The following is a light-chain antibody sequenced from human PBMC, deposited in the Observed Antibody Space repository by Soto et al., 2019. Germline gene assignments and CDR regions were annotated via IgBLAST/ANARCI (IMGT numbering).Light chain of an antibody. Sequence: EIVLTQSPCTLSLSPGERATLSCRASQSVSSSYLAWYQQKPGQAPRLLIYGASSRATGIPDRFSGSASGTDFTLTISRLEPEDFAVYYCQQYSSSPLTFGGGTKVDIK. CDR2: GAS. V-gene: IGKV3-20*01. CDR3: QQYSSSPLT. J-gene: IGKJ4*01. CDR1: QSVSSSY.